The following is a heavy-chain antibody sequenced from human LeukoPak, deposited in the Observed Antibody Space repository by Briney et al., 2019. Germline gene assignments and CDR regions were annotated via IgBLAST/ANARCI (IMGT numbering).Heavy chain of an antibody. CDR2: ITGGGSGI. V-gene: IGHV3-23*01. CDR3: AKWGDYDVLTGYYVSDY. J-gene: IGHJ4*02. CDR1: GFSVSGNY. D-gene: IGHD3-9*01. Sequence: WGSLRLSCAASGFSVSGNYMTWVRQAPGKGLEWVSAITGGGSGIYYADSMKSRFTISRDNSKNTLYLQINGLRAEDTAVYYCAKWGDYDVLTGYYVSDYWGQGTLVTVSS.